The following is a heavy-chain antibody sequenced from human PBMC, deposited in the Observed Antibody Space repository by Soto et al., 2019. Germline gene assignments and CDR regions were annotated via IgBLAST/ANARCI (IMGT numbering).Heavy chain of an antibody. J-gene: IGHJ4*02. CDR2: ISYDGSNK. CDR3: ASEGITMIVPPFDY. V-gene: IGHV3-30-3*01. D-gene: IGHD3-22*01. Sequence: QVQLVESGGGVVQPGRSLRLSCAASGFTFSSYAMHWVRQAPGKGLEWVAVISYDGSNKYYADSVKGRFTISRDNSKNTLYLQRNNLGTEDTAVYYCASEGITMIVPPFDYLGQGTLVTVSS. CDR1: GFTFSSYA.